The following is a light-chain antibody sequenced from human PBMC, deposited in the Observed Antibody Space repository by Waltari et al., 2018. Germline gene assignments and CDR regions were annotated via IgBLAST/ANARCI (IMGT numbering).Light chain of an antibody. CDR1: SSTIGYNF. V-gene: IGLV1-51*02. CDR2: ENN. Sequence: QSVLTQPPSLSAAPGQKVTISCSGSSSTIGYNFVSWYQQFPGTAPKLLIYENNKRPSGIPDRFSGSKSGTSGTLVITGVQTGDEADYYCGSWDSSLSLVFGGGTKLSVL. J-gene: IGLJ2*01. CDR3: GSWDSSLSLV.